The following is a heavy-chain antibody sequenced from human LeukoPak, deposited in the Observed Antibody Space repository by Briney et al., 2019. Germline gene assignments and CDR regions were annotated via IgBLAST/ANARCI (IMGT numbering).Heavy chain of an antibody. CDR3: AKDGSSWNEYFQQ. J-gene: IGHJ1*01. Sequence: RSSETLSLTCTVSGGSISSYYWSWIRQPPGKGLEWIGYIYYSGSTNYNPSLKSRVTISVDTSKNQFSLKLSSVTAADTAVYYCAKDGSSWNEYFQQWGQGTLVTVSS. D-gene: IGHD6-13*01. CDR1: GGSISSYY. V-gene: IGHV4-59*12. CDR2: IYYSGST.